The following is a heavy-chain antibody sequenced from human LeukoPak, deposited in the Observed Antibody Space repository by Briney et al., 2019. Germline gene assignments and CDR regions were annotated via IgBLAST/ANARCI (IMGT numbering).Heavy chain of an antibody. Sequence: PSETLSLTCTVSGGSISSYYWSWIRQPAGKGLEWIGRIYTSGSTNYNPSLKGRVTMSVDTSKNQFSLKLSSVTAADTAVYYCASSALGYCSGGSCAAYYYYGMDVWGQGTTVTVSS. CDR1: GGSISSYY. V-gene: IGHV4-4*07. J-gene: IGHJ6*02. D-gene: IGHD2-15*01. CDR2: IYTSGST. CDR3: ASSALGYCSGGSCAAYYYYGMDV.